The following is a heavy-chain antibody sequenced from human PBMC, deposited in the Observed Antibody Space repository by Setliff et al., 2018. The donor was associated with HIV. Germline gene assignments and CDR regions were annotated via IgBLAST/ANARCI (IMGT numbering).Heavy chain of an antibody. Sequence: ASVKVSCKASGGTFSNSAISWVRQAPGQGLEWMGGIIPIFGTGMYAQKFQGRVTITADESTTTAYMELSSLRSEDTAVYYCARDPTTVMDYFDYWGQGTLVTVSS. CDR2: IIPIFGTG. CDR3: ARDPTTVMDYFDY. CDR1: GGTFSNSA. J-gene: IGHJ4*02. D-gene: IGHD4-17*01. V-gene: IGHV1-69*13.